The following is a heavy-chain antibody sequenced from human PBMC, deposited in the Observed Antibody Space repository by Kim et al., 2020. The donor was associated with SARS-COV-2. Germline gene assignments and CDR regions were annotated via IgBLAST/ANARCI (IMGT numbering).Heavy chain of an antibody. V-gene: IGHV3-30*02. J-gene: IGHJ2*01. Sequence: GGSLRLSCEASGFTFKNYGMHWVRQAPGKGLEWVAIIEFDGTNQYYADFVEGRFTISRDNSKNMVYLQMDSLRTEDTAMYYCAKYLDGSGSTWVRGTLVT. CDR3: AKYLDGSGST. D-gene: IGHD3-10*01. CDR1: GFTFKNYG. CDR2: IEFDGTNQ.